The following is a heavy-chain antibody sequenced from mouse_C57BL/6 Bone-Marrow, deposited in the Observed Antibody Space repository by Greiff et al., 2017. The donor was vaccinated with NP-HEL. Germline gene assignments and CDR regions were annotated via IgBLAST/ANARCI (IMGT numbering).Heavy chain of an antibody. Sequence: LKESGPGILQPSPTLSLTCSFSGFSLSTFGMGVGWIRQPSGQGLEWLAHIWWGDAKYYNPALKSRLTISNDTSNNQVFLKIAKVDTADTATYYCAREGPVVARGWYFDVWDTGTTVTVSS. J-gene: IGHJ1*03. CDR2: IWWGDAK. CDR3: AREGPVVARGWYFDV. D-gene: IGHD1-1*01. V-gene: IGHV8-8*01. CDR1: GFSLSTFGMG.